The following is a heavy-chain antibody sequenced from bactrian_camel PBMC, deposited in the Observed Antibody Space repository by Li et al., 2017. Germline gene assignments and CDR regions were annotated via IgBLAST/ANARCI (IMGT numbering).Heavy chain of an antibody. CDR2: IYTGDHSA. V-gene: IGHV3S1*01. D-gene: IGHD3*01. J-gene: IGHJ4*01. CDR1: GDTAVQYC. Sequence: HVQLVESGGDSVQAGGSLRLSCAASGDTAVQYCKGWIRQAPGKGREGVALIYTGDHSAYYLDSVKGRFTISLDNAKNTLYLQMNSLRPEDTALYYCAGAPPNGLIYKWAYEYHYWGQGTQVTVS. CDR3: AGAPPNGLIYKWAYEYHY.